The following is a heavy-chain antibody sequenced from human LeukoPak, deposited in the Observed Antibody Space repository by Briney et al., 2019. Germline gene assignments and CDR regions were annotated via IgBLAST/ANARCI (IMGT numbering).Heavy chain of an antibody. CDR3: TRWIGTSNLDY. CDR1: GFTFSSYW. V-gene: IGHV3-7*03. J-gene: IGHJ4*02. CDR2: IKQDGSEK. D-gene: IGHD1-14*01. Sequence: GGSLRLSCAASGFTFSSYWMSWVRQAPGKGLEWVANIKQDGSEKYYVDSVKGRFTISRDNAKNSLYLQMNSLKTEDTAVYYCTRWIGTSNLDYWGQGALVTVPS.